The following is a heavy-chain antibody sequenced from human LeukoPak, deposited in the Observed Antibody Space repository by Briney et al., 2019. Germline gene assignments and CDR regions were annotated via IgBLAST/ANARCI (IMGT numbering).Heavy chain of an antibody. CDR3: ARSIPSINYYYGMDV. Sequence: SETLSLTCTVSGGSIRSSYYYWGWIRQPPGKGLEWIGSIYDSGSTYYNPSLKSRVTISVDTSKNQFSLKLSSVTAADTAVYYCARSIPSINYYYGMDVWGQGTTVTVSS. CDR2: IYDSGST. V-gene: IGHV4-39*07. CDR1: GGSIRSSYYY. D-gene: IGHD2-21*01. J-gene: IGHJ6*02.